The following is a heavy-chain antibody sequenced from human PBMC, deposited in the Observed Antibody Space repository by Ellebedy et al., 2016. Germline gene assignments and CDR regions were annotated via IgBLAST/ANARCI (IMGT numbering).Heavy chain of an antibody. CDR3: VTELLRPAAATIDY. Sequence: GESLKISCAASGFTFSDHYMDWVRQGPGKGLEWVGRIKNRANRYTTEYAASVKGRFTISRDDSKNSLYLQMNSLRAEDTAVYYCVTELLRPAAATIDYWGQGTLVTVSS. V-gene: IGHV3-72*01. CDR2: IKNRANRYTT. D-gene: IGHD2-2*01. J-gene: IGHJ4*02. CDR1: GFTFSDHY.